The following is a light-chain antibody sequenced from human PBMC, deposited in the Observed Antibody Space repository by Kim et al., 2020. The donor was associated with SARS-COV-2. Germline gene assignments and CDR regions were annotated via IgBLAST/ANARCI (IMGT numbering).Light chain of an antibody. J-gene: IGLJ1*01. Sequence: SITISSTGTSGDIGGSNYVSWYQQHPGKAPKLMIYDVSNRPSGVSNRFSGSKSVNTASLTISGLQAEDEADYYCSSYTSSSTPYVFGTGTKVTVL. CDR3: SSYTSSSTPYV. V-gene: IGLV2-14*03. CDR1: SGDIGGSNY. CDR2: DVS.